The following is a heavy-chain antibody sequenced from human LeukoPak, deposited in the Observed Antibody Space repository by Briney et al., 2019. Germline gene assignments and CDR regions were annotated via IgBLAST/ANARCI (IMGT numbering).Heavy chain of an antibody. CDR3: ARTVSCSSTSCYLSDY. D-gene: IGHD2-2*01. J-gene: IGHJ4*02. CDR2: ISAYNGNT. CDR1: GYTFTSYG. V-gene: IGHV1-18*01. Sequence: GASVKVPCKASGYTFTSYGISWVRQAPGQGLEWMGWISAYNGNTNYAQKLQGRVTVTTDTSTSTAYMELRSLRSDDTAVYYCARTVSCSSTSCYLSDYWGQGTLVTVSS.